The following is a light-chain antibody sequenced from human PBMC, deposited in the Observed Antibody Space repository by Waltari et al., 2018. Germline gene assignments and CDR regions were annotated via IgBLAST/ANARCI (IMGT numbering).Light chain of an antibody. V-gene: IGLV1-40*01. CDR2: GVN. CDR3: QSYDTSLGVV. Sequence: QSVLTQPPSVSGAPGQRVTISCTGSWSNIGAGYDVHRYQQLPGKAPTLLVYGVNTRPPGVPDRFFGSKSGTSASLAIPGLPPEDEADYYCQSYDTSLGVVFGGGTKLTVL. CDR1: WSNIGAGYD. J-gene: IGLJ2*01.